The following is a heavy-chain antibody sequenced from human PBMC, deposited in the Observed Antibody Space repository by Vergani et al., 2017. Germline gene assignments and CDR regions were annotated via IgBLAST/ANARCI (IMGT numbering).Heavy chain of an antibody. V-gene: IGHV4-59*01. J-gene: IGHJ4*02. CDR2: IYYSGST. CDR3: ARGGSSSWYCDY. D-gene: IGHD6-13*01. Sequence: QVQLQESGPGLVKPSETLSLTCTVSGGSISSYYWSWIRQPPRKGLEWIGYIYYSGSTNYNPSLKSRVTISVDTSKNQFSLKLSSVTAADTAVYYCARGGSSSWYCDYWGQGTLVTVSS. CDR1: GGSISSYY.